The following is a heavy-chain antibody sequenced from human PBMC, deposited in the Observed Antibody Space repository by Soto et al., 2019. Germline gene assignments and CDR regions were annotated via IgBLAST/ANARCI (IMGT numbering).Heavy chain of an antibody. D-gene: IGHD5-18*01. CDR1: GFSFSVNGVA. V-gene: IGHV2-5*02. CDR3: AHKSYVSRGFKY. CDR2: IYWDDDQ. Sequence: QITLKESGPTLVKPTQTLTLTCTFSGFSFSVNGVAVGWIRQPPGQALEWLALIYWDDDQRYNPSLKDRLTITKDPSRNQVVLTMTNMDPVDTATYYCAHKSYVSRGFKYWGQGTLVTVSS. J-gene: IGHJ4*02.